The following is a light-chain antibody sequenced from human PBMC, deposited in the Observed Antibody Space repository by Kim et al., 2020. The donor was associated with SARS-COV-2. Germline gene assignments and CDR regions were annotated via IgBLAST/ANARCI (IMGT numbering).Light chain of an antibody. CDR3: HRYGDSAGT. CDR1: QSVSSSY. CDR2: GAS. Sequence: PGERATLSCRASQSVSSSYLAWCQQRPGQAPRLLIYGASSRATGIPDRFSGSGSETDFTLTISRLESEDLAVYYCHRYGDSAGTFGGGTKVDIK. J-gene: IGKJ4*01. V-gene: IGKV3-20*01.